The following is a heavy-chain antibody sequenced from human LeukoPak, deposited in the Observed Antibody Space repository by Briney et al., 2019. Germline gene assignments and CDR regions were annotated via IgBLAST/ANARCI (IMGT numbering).Heavy chain of an antibody. J-gene: IGHJ4*02. Sequence: SSETLSLTCAVYGGSLSGYYWSWIRQPPGKGLEWIGKINHSGSTNYNPSLKCRVTISVDTSKNQFSLKLSSVTAADTAVYYCARGVLIYSPLDYWGQGTLVTVSS. D-gene: IGHD2-15*01. CDR3: ARGVLIYSPLDY. CDR1: GGSLSGYY. V-gene: IGHV4-34*01. CDR2: INHSGST.